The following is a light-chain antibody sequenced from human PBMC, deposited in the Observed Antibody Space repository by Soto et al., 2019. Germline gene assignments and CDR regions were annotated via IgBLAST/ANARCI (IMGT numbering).Light chain of an antibody. V-gene: IGKV3-11*01. CDR2: DTS. Sequence: EIVLTQSPATLSLSPGERATLSCRASQTVGSYLAWFRQTPGQAPRLLIYDTSIRATGIPARFSGSGSGTDFTLTISSLEAEDFAVYYCQEHGNWPRRTFGPGTKVDI. CDR3: QEHGNWPRRT. J-gene: IGKJ3*01. CDR1: QTVGSY.